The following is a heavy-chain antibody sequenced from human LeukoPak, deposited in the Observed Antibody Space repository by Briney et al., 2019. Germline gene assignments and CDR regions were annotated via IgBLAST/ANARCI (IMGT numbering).Heavy chain of an antibody. CDR2: IYASGNT. J-gene: IGHJ5*02. Sequence: SETLSLTCTVSGGSISSYYWSWIRQPAGRRLEWIGRIYASGNTNYNRSLKSRVTMSVDTSKNQFSLNLSSVTAADTAVYYCARDVHGSGTWDWFDPWGQGTLVTVSS. D-gene: IGHD3-10*01. CDR1: GGSISSYY. V-gene: IGHV4-4*07. CDR3: ARDVHGSGTWDWFDP.